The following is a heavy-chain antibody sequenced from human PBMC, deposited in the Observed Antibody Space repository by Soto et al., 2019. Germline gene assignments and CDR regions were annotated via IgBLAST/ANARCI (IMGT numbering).Heavy chain of an antibody. J-gene: IGHJ4*02. V-gene: IGHV3-43*01. CDR3: AKGHEDHCDY. D-gene: IGHD2-21*02. CDR2: ISWDGGST. Sequence: EVQLVESGGVVVQPGGSLRLSCAASGFTFDDYTMHWVRQAPGKGLEWVSLISWDGGSTYYADSVKGRFTISRDNSKNSLYLQMNSLRTEDTALYYCAKGHEDHCDYWGQGTLVTVSS. CDR1: GFTFDDYT.